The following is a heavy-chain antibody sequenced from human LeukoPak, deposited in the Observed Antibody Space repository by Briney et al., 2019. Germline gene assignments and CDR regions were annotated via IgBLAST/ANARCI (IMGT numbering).Heavy chain of an antibody. CDR1: GVSINSTNYY. Sequence: SETLSLTCTVSGVSINSTNYYWGWIRQPPGKGLEWIGNIYYSGRSYYNPSLKNRVTISVDTSKNQFSLMLTSVTAADAAVYYCASIGVNYYSWFDYWGQGTQVTVSS. V-gene: IGHV4-39*01. J-gene: IGHJ4*02. D-gene: IGHD3-10*01. CDR2: IYYSGRS. CDR3: ASIGVNYYSWFDY.